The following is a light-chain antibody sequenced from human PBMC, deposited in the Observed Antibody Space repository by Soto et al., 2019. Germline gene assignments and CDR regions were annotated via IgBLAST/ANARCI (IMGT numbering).Light chain of an antibody. V-gene: IGKV3-20*01. Sequence: EIVLTQSPGTLSLSPGERATLSCRASQTVRTNYVAWYQQRPGQAPRLLIYAASNRAAGIPDRSSGSASGPDFTLTLSRLEPEDFAVYYCQQHASSPFTFGPGTKVDIK. CDR3: QQHASSPFT. J-gene: IGKJ3*01. CDR1: QTVRTNY. CDR2: AAS.